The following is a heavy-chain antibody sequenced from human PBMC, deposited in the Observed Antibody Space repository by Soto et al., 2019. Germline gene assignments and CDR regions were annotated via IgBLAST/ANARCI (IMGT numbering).Heavy chain of an antibody. Sequence: PGESLKISCKVSGYTFTSDWIAWVRQMPGKGLEWMGIIYPGDSDTRYSPSLQGQVTISADKSISTAYLQWSSLKASDTAMYFCARHGAYFDYWGQGTLVTVSS. D-gene: IGHD3-16*01. CDR2: IYPGDSDT. CDR1: GYTFTSDW. V-gene: IGHV5-51*01. CDR3: ARHGAYFDY. J-gene: IGHJ4*02.